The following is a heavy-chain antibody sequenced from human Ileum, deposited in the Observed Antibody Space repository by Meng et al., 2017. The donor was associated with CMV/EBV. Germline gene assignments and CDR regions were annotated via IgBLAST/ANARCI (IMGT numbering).Heavy chain of an antibody. CDR2: ISVTDDIK. CDR3: ATRDGQWLVPFHF. CDR1: GFIFSTCA. D-gene: IGHD6-19*01. V-gene: IGHV3-23*01. J-gene: IGHJ4*02. Sequence: AAVGFIFSTCAMTWVRQAPGKGLEWVLTISVTDDIKYYADSVKGRFTISRDNSRNTLYLQINSLRPDDTAVYYCATRDGQWLVPFHFWGQGALVTVSS.